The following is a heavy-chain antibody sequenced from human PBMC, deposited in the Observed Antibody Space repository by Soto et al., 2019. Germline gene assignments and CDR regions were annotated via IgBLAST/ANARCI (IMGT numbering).Heavy chain of an antibody. J-gene: IGHJ4*02. D-gene: IGHD2-2*01. Sequence: GGSLRLSCAASGFTFSSYGMHWVRQAPGKGLEWVAVISYDGSNKYYADSVKGRFTISRDNSKNTLYLQMNSLRAEDTAVYYCAREEDVVVPAAMGHWGQGTLVTVSS. V-gene: IGHV3-30*03. CDR3: AREEDVVVPAAMGH. CDR2: ISYDGSNK. CDR1: GFTFSSYG.